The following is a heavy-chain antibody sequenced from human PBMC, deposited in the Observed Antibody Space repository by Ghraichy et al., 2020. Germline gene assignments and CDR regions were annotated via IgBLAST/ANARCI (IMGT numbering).Heavy chain of an antibody. CDR2: ISSSSSYI. Sequence: GGSLRLSCAASGFTFSSYIMNWVRQAPGKGLEWVSSISSSSSYIYYADSVKGRFTISRDNAKNSLYLQMNSLRAEDTAVYYCARDNRNYFDYWGQGTLVTVSS. J-gene: IGHJ4*02. V-gene: IGHV3-21*01. D-gene: IGHD5-12*01. CDR3: ARDNRNYFDY. CDR1: GFTFSSYI.